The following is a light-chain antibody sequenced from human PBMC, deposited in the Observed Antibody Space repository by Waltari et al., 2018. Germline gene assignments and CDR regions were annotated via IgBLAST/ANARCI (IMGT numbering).Light chain of an antibody. V-gene: IGKV3-15*01. Sequence: EIVLTQSPATLSVSPGERATLSCRASQSVSNNLAWYQQKPGQAPRLLIYGASTRATGIPARFSGSVSGTDFTLTISSLQSEDFAVYYCQHYNNWPPWTFGQGTKVEIK. CDR1: QSVSNN. J-gene: IGKJ1*01. CDR2: GAS. CDR3: QHYNNWPPWT.